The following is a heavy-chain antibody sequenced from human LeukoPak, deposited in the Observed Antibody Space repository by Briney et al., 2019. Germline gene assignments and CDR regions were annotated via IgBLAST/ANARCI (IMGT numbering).Heavy chain of an antibody. CDR3: ATTYGPEYYFDY. Sequence: GGSLRLPCAASGFTFSDYYMSWIRQAPGKGLEWVSYISSSGSTIYYADSVKGRFTISRDNAKNSLYLQMNSLRAEDTAVYYCATTYGPEYYFDYWGQGTLVTVSS. V-gene: IGHV3-11*01. D-gene: IGHD3-10*01. CDR1: GFTFSDYY. CDR2: ISSSGSTI. J-gene: IGHJ4*02.